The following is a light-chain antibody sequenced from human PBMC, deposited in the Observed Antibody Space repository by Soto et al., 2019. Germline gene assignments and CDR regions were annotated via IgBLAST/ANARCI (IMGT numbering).Light chain of an antibody. V-gene: IGKV1-39*01. Sequence: DIQMTQSPSSLSASVCDRVTITCRASQSISSYLNWYQQKPGKAPKLLIYAASSLQSGVPSRFSGSGSGTDFTLTISSLQPEDFATYYCQQSYSTLRTFGQGTKVDIK. CDR3: QQSYSTLRT. CDR2: AAS. J-gene: IGKJ1*01. CDR1: QSISSY.